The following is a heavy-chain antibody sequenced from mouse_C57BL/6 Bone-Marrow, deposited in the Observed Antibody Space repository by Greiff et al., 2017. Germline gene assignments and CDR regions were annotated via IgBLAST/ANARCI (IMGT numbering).Heavy chain of an antibody. V-gene: IGHV5-6*02. J-gene: IGHJ2*01. CDR1: GFTFSSYG. CDR2: ISSGGSYT. Sequence: DVKLVESGGDLVKPGGSLKLSCAASGFTFSSYGMSWVRQTPDKRLEWVATISSGGSYTYYPDSVKGRFTISRDNAKNTLYLQMSSLKSEDTAMYYCASGVYYGSSYGYWGQGTTLTVAS. D-gene: IGHD1-1*01. CDR3: ASGVYYGSSYGY.